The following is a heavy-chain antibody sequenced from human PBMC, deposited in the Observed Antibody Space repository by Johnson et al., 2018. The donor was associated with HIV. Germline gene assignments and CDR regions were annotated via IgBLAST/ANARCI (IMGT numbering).Heavy chain of an antibody. CDR1: GFTFSSYG. J-gene: IGHJ3*02. V-gene: IGHV3-30*19. D-gene: IGHD5-18*01. Sequence: QVQLVESGGGVVQPGGSLRLSCAASGFTFSSYGMHWVRQAPGKGLEWVAVISYDGSNKYYADSVKGRFTISRDNSKNTLYLQMNSLRAEDTAVYYCARSHRPYSYAGGAAFDIWGQGTMVTVSS. CDR3: ARSHRPYSYAGGAAFDI. CDR2: ISYDGSNK.